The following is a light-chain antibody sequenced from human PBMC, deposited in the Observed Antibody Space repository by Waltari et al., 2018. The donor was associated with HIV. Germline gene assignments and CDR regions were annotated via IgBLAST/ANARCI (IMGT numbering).Light chain of an antibody. CDR2: GNS. CDR1: SPHIGAGYD. Sequence: QSVLTQPPSVSGAPGQRVTISCTGSSPHIGAGYDVHWYQQLPGTAPKLLIYGNSNRPSGVPDRFSGSKSGTSASLAITGLQAEDEADYYCQSYDSSLSWVFGGGTKLTVL. CDR3: QSYDSSLSWV. J-gene: IGLJ3*02. V-gene: IGLV1-40*01.